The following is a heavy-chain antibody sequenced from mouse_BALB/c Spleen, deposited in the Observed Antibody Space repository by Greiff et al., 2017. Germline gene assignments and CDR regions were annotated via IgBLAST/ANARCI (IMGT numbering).Heavy chain of an antibody. CDR1: GFTFTDYY. J-gene: IGHJ2*01. CDR3: ARESTMSTYFDY. Sequence: EVKLMESGGGLVQPGGSLRLSCATSGFTFTDYYMSWVRQPPGKGLEWLGFIRNKANGYTTEYSASVKGRFTIARDNSQSILYLQMITLRAEDSATYYCARESTMSTYFDYWGQGTTLTVSS. CDR2: IRNKANGYTT. V-gene: IGHV7-3*02. D-gene: IGHD2-4*01.